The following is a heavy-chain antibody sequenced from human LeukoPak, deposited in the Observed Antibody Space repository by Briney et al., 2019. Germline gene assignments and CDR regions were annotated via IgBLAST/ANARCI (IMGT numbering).Heavy chain of an antibody. CDR2: ISGSGGNT. CDR3: AQVDGSSWPPASNYFDY. V-gene: IGHV3-23*01. Sequence: GGSLRLFCAASGFTFSTYAMRWVRLAPGKGLEWVSTISGSGGNTYYADSVKGRFTISRDNSKNTLYLQMNSLRAEDTAVYYCAQVDGSSWPPASNYFDYWGQGTLVTVSS. J-gene: IGHJ4*02. CDR1: GFTFSTYA. D-gene: IGHD6-13*01.